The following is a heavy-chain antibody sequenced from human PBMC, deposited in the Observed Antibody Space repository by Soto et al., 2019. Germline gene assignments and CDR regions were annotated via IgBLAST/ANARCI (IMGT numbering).Heavy chain of an antibody. Sequence: GGSLRLSCVVSEFTFSSYWMSWVRQAPGKGLEWVANINRDGSEKYYVDSVKGRFTISRDNSKNSMYLQMNSLRAEDTAVYYCARDRYCSSTSCNDFSGMDVWGQGTTVAVSS. D-gene: IGHD2-2*01. V-gene: IGHV3-7*01. CDR1: EFTFSSYW. J-gene: IGHJ6*02. CDR2: INRDGSEK. CDR3: ARDRYCSSTSCNDFSGMDV.